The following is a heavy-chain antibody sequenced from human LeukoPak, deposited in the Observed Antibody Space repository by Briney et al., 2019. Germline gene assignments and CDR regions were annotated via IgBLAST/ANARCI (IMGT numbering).Heavy chain of an antibody. Sequence: GGSLRLSCAASGFTFSSYAMSWVRQAPGKGLEWDSAISGSGGSTYYADSVKGRFTISRDNSKNTLYLQMNSLRAEDTAVYYCAKDERGYSYGSLYYFDYWGQGTLVTVSS. D-gene: IGHD5-18*01. CDR1: GFTFSSYA. CDR3: AKDERGYSYGSLYYFDY. J-gene: IGHJ4*02. CDR2: ISGSGGST. V-gene: IGHV3-23*01.